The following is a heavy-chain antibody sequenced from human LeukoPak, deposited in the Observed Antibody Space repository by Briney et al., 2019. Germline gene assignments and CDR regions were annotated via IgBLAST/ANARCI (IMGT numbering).Heavy chain of an antibody. CDR2: ISQNGDS. Sequence: PGGSLRLSCAASGFTFSNAWMSWVRQSPGKGLEWIAEISQNGDSNYNMSLKSRVTISLDKSKNQVSLKLNSVTAADTAVYYCARALGAFDIWGQGTMVTVSS. J-gene: IGHJ3*02. CDR3: ARALGAFDI. V-gene: IGHV4-34*01. CDR1: GFTFSNAW.